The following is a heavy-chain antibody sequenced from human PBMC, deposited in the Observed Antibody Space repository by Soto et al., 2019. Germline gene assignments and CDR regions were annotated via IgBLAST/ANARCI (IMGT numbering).Heavy chain of an antibody. J-gene: IGHJ6*02. CDR1: GGSFSGYY. V-gene: IGHV4-34*01. CDR2: INHSGST. Sequence: PSETLSLTCAVYGGSFSGYYWSWIRQPPGKGLEWIGEINHSGSTNYNPSLKSRVTISVDTSKNQFSLKLSSVTAADTAVYYCARGELRFLEWLPSYGMDVWGQGTTVTVSS. D-gene: IGHD3-3*01. CDR3: ARGELRFLEWLPSYGMDV.